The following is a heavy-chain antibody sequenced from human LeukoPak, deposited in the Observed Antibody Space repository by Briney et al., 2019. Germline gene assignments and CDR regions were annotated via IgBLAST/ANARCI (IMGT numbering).Heavy chain of an antibody. Sequence: GSLRLSCAASGFTVSSYYMSWVRQAPGKGLEWIGEINHRGSTNYNPSLKRRVTMSLDTSKNQFSLKLSSVTAADTAVYYCAKSLYGSGSYYNWFDPWGQGTLVTVSS. CDR3: AKSLYGSGSYYNWFDP. CDR1: GFTVSSYY. V-gene: IGHV4-34*08. J-gene: IGHJ5*02. CDR2: INHRGST. D-gene: IGHD3-10*01.